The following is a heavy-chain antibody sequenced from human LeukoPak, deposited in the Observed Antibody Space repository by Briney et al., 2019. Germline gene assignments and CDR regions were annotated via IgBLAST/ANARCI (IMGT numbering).Heavy chain of an antibody. V-gene: IGHV4-59*08. CDR1: GGSISSYY. D-gene: IGHD2-21*01. CDR2: IYYSGST. J-gene: IGHJ6*02. CDR3: ARLQSAIDSYYYYGMDV. Sequence: SETLSLTCTVPGGSISSYYWSWIRQPPGKGLEWIGYIYYSGSTNYNPSLKSRVTISVDTSKNQFSLKLSSVTAADTAVYYCARLQSAIDSYYYYGMDVWGQGTTVTVSS.